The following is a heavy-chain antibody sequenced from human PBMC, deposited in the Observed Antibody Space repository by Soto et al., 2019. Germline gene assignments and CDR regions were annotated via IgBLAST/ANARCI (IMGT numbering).Heavy chain of an antibody. CDR2: INAGNGNT. D-gene: IGHD3-22*01. CDR3: ARGSRLYYYDSSGSTPNFDY. V-gene: IGHV1-3*01. J-gene: IGHJ4*02. Sequence: ASVKVSCKASGYTFTIYAMHCVLQSPLQRLEWMGCINAGNGNTKYSQKFQGRVTITRDTSASTAYMELSSLRSEDTAVYYCARGSRLYYYDSSGSTPNFDYWGQGTLVTVSS. CDR1: GYTFTIYA.